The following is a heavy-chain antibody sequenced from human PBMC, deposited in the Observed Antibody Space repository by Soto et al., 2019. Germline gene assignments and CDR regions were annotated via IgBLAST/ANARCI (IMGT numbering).Heavy chain of an antibody. J-gene: IGHJ3*02. D-gene: IGHD6-19*01. CDR1: GYTFTGYY. V-gene: IGHV1-2*04. CDR3: ARAFWVAVAGDDAFDI. CDR2: INPNSGGT. Sequence: ASVKVSCKASGYTFTGYYMHWVRQAPGQGLEWMGWINPNSGGTNYAQKFQGWVTMTRDTSISTAYMELSRLRSDDTAVYYCARAFWVAVAGDDAFDIWGQGTMVTVSS.